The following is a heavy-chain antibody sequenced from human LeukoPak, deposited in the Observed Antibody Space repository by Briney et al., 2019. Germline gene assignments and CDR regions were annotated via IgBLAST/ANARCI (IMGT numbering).Heavy chain of an antibody. D-gene: IGHD6-19*01. V-gene: IGHV3-23*01. CDR1: GFSFSSYA. CDR2: ISGRGGST. J-gene: IGHJ5*01. Sequence: PGGSLRLSCAASGFSFSSYAMSWVRQAPGKGLEWVSAISGRGGSTYYADSVMGRFTIYRDNSRNTLYLQMNSLRPEDTAVYYCAKSTLAVAGTGWFESWGQGTLVTVSS. CDR3: AKSTLAVAGTGWFES.